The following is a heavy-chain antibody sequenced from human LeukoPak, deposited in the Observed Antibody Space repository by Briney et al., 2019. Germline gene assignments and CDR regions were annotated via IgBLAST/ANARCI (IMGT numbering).Heavy chain of an antibody. D-gene: IGHD5-12*01. J-gene: IGHJ4*02. CDR1: TGSISSGY. Sequence: SETLSLTCSVSTGSISSGYWSWIRQPPGKGLEWIGYIYYSGSTDYNPSLKSRVTISVDTSKNQFSLKLSSVTAADTAVYYCARRRGYSGYVIDYWGQGTLVTVSS. CDR2: IYYSGST. CDR3: ARRRGYSGYVIDY. V-gene: IGHV4-59*08.